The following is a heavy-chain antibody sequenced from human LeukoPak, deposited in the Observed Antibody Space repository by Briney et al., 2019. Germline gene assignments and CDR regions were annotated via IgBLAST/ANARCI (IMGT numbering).Heavy chain of an antibody. CDR2: IRYDGSNK. V-gene: IGHV3-30*02. CDR3: AKPAYSSSWT. Sequence: PGGSLRLSCAASGFTFSSYGMHWVRQALGKGLEWVAFIRYDGSNKYYADSVKGRFTISRDNSKNTLYLQMNSLRAEDTAVYYCAKPAYSSSWTWGQGTLVTVSS. J-gene: IGHJ4*02. CDR1: GFTFSSYG. D-gene: IGHD6-13*01.